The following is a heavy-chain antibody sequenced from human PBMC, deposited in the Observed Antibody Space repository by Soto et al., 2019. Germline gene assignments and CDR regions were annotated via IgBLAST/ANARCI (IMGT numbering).Heavy chain of an antibody. J-gene: IGHJ6*02. CDR2: INPNSGGT. CDR1: GYTFTGYY. CDR3: ARDLSTVDYYDSSGYSGVSSRTYYYYGMDV. D-gene: IGHD3-22*01. Sequence: GASVKVSCKASGYTFTGYYMHWVRQAPGQGLEWMGWINPNSGGTNYAQKFQGWATMTRDTSISTAYMELSRLRSDDTAVYYCARDLSTVDYYDSSGYSGVSSRTYYYYGMDVWGQGTTVTVSS. V-gene: IGHV1-2*04.